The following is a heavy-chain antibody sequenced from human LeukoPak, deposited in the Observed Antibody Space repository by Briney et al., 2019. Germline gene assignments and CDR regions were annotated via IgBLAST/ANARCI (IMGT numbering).Heavy chain of an antibody. J-gene: IGHJ6*03. Sequence: SETLSLTCTVSGGSMTSYYWIWIRQPPGKGLEWIGYIDNIGSSNYNPSLKSRATIAADTSQNQFSLKLTSVTAADTAVYYCARADCGYNYSPCDYYMDVWGKGTTVTISS. CDR3: ARADCGYNYSPCDYYMDV. CDR1: GGSMTSYY. V-gene: IGHV4-59*01. CDR2: IDNIGSS. D-gene: IGHD5-18*01.